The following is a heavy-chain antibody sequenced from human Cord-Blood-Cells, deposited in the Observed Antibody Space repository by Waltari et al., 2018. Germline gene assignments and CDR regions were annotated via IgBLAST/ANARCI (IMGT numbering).Heavy chain of an antibody. J-gene: IGHJ4*02. CDR1: GYSISSGYY. Sequence: QVQLQESGPGLVKPSETLSLTCAVSGYSISSGYYWGWIRQPPGKGLEWIGRIYHSGSTYNDPSLKIRVTLSVETSKNQSSLKLSSVTAADTAVYYCARDQYCSSTSCYYFDYWGQGTLVTVSS. V-gene: IGHV4-38-2*02. D-gene: IGHD2-2*01. CDR3: ARDQYCSSTSCYYFDY. CDR2: IYHSGST.